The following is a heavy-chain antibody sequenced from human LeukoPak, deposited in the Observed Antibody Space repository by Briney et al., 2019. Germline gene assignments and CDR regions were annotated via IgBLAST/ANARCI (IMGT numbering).Heavy chain of an antibody. Sequence: SQTLALTCAISGDSVSSKSAAWNWIRQSPSRGLEWLGRTFYRSKWYNDYAVSVKSRITINPDTSKNQFSLQLKSVTPEDTAVYYCASGNGSGWEVDYWGQGTLVTVSS. CDR3: ASGNGSGWEVDY. D-gene: IGHD6-19*01. J-gene: IGHJ4*02. CDR2: TFYRSKWYN. V-gene: IGHV6-1*01. CDR1: GDSVSSKSAA.